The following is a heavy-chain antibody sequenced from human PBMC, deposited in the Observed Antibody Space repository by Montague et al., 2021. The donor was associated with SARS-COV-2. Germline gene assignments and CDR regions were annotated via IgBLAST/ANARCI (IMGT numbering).Heavy chain of an antibody. J-gene: IGHJ5*02. Sequence: SETLSLTCALSGGSFSNYYWSWIRQPPGKGLEWIGEINHSGSTNYNPSLKSRVTISVDTSKNQFSLKQSSVTAADTAVYYCARGYDYVWGSYRYLHWFDPWGQGTLVTVSS. V-gene: IGHV4-34*01. D-gene: IGHD3-16*02. CDR3: ARGYDYVWGSYRYLHWFDP. CDR2: INHSGST. CDR1: GGSFSNYY.